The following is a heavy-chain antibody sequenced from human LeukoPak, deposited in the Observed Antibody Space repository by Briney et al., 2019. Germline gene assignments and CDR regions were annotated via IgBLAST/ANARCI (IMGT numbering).Heavy chain of an antibody. CDR1: GFTFSSDW. D-gene: IGHD3-16*01. CDR2: INGDGSST. CDR3: VRGLDP. Sequence: GGSLRLPCAASGFTFSSDWMHWVRQAPGKGLVCVSYINGDGSSTNYADSVRGRFTISRDNAKKTLYLQMNSLRDEDTAVYYCVRGLDPWGAGTLVTVSS. J-gene: IGHJ5*02. V-gene: IGHV3-74*01.